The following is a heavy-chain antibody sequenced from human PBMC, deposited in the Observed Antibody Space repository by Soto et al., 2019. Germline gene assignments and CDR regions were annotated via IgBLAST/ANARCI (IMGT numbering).Heavy chain of an antibody. D-gene: IGHD3-3*01. Sequence: ASVKVSCKASGYTFTSYDINWVRQATGQGLEWMGWMNPNSGNTGYAQKFQGRVTMTRNTSISTAYMELSSLRSEDTAVYYCAKNTEGYFGVVIMTGSAPWGQGSLVTVS. CDR2: MNPNSGNT. J-gene: IGHJ5*02. CDR3: AKNTEGYFGVVIMTGSAP. V-gene: IGHV1-8*01. CDR1: GYTFTSYD.